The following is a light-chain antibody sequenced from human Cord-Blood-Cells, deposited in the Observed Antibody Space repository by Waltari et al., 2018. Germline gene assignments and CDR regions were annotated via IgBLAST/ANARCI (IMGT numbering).Light chain of an antibody. Sequence: DIQMTQSPSTLSASVGDRVTITCRASQSISSWLAWYQQNPGKAPKLLIYKASSLESGVPSRFSGSGSGTEFTLTISSLQPYDFATYYCQQYNSYSTFGQGTKVEIK. J-gene: IGKJ1*01. CDR3: QQYNSYST. CDR2: KAS. V-gene: IGKV1-5*03. CDR1: QSISSW.